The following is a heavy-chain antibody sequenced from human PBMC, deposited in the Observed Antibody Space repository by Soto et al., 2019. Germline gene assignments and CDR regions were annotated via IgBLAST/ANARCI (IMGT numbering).Heavy chain of an antibody. V-gene: IGHV3-21*01. D-gene: IGHD6-13*01. Sequence: GGSLRLSCAASGFTFSSYSMNWVRQAPGKGLEWVSSISSSSSYIYYADSVKGRSTISRDNAKNSLYLQMNSLRAEDTAVYYCARTRIAAAGTKKNWFDPWGQGTLVTVSS. J-gene: IGHJ5*02. CDR2: ISSSSSYI. CDR3: ARTRIAAAGTKKNWFDP. CDR1: GFTFSSYS.